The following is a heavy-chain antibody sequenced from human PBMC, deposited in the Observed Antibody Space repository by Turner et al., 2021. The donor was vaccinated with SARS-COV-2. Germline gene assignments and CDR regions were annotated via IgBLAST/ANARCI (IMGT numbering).Heavy chain of an antibody. D-gene: IGHD3-22*01. CDR1: GFIFSSYS. V-gene: IGHV3-21*01. J-gene: IGHJ4*02. Sequence: EVQLVASGGGLVKPGGSLSLSCAASGFIFSSYSRNWVRQAPGKGLEWVSSISSSSSYIDYADSLKGGFTITRDNAKNSLYLQMNSLRAEDTAVYYCARWTSYYYDNSGYYPAQFDYWGQGTLVTVSS. CDR2: ISSSSSYI. CDR3: ARWTSYYYDNSGYYPAQFDY.